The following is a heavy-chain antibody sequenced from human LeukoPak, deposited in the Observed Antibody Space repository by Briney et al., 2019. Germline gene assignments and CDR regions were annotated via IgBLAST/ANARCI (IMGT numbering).Heavy chain of an antibody. D-gene: IGHD3-9*01. V-gene: IGHV3-33*01. CDR1: GLTFSSYG. J-gene: IGHJ4*02. Sequence: GGSPRLSCAASGLTFSSYGMHWVRQAPGNGLEWVAVIWFDGSNKYYRDSVKGRFTISRDNSKNTLYLQMNSLRAEDTAVYYCASDILTGYTETDYWGQGTLVTVSS. CDR3: ASDILTGYTETDY. CDR2: IWFDGSNK.